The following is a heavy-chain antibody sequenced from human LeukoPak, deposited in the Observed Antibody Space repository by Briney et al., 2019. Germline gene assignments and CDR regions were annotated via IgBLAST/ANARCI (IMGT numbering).Heavy chain of an antibody. Sequence: GGSLRLSCAASGFTFSNYAMTWVRQAPGKGLEWVSGISAGGTSTYYADSVKGRFTISRDNSKNTLYLQMNSLRAEDTAVYYCVRDDDRPDNGLDYWGQGTLVTVSS. CDR3: VRDDDRPDNGLDY. CDR1: GFTFSNYA. V-gene: IGHV3-23*01. CDR2: ISAGGTST. D-gene: IGHD3-22*01. J-gene: IGHJ4*02.